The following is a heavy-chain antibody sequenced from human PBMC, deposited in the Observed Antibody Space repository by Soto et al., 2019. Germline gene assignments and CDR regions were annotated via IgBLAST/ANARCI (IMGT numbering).Heavy chain of an antibody. Sequence: QVQLVQSGAEVKKPGASVKVSCKASGYTFTSYYMHWVRQAPGQGLEWMGIINPSGGSTSYAQKFQGRVTMTRDTSTSTVYMELSSLRSEDTAVYYCARDQGKRSAYYGSGSYYLYWGQGTLVTVSS. J-gene: IGHJ4*02. CDR3: ARDQGKRSAYYGSGSYYLY. CDR2: INPSGGST. CDR1: GYTFTSYY. D-gene: IGHD3-10*01. V-gene: IGHV1-46*01.